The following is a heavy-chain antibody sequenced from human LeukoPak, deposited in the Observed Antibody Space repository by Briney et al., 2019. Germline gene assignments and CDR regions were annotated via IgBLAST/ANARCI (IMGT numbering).Heavy chain of an antibody. J-gene: IGHJ6*03. V-gene: IGHV3-21*01. CDR2: ISSSSSYI. D-gene: IGHD2/OR15-2a*01. CDR3: ARDKLTSMDSNYYYYYMDV. Sequence: GGSLRLSCAASGFTFSSYAMSWVRQAPGKGLEWVSSISSSSSYIYYADSVKGRFTISRDNAKNSLYLQMNSLRAEDTAVYYCARDKLTSMDSNYYYYYMDVWGKGTTVTVSS. CDR1: GFTFSSYA.